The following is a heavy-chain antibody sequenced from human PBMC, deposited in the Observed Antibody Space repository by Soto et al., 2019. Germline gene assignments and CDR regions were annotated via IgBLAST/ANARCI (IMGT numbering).Heavy chain of an antibody. D-gene: IGHD2-15*01. Sequence: QVQLVESGGGVVQPGRSLRLSCAASGFTFSSYAMHWVRQAPGKGLEWVAVISYDGSNKYYADSVKGRFTISRDNSKNSLYLQMNSLRAEDTAGYYCARDHVVVAATFRASYYGMDVWGQGTTVTVSS. J-gene: IGHJ6*02. CDR1: GFTFSSYA. V-gene: IGHV3-30-3*01. CDR3: ARDHVVVAATFRASYYGMDV. CDR2: ISYDGSNK.